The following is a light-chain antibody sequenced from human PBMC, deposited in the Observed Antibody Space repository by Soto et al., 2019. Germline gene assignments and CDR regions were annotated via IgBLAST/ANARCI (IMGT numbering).Light chain of an antibody. CDR3: QQNNSYRT. J-gene: IGKJ1*01. Sequence: DIPMTQSPSTLSASVGDIVTITCRASQSISSRLAWYQQKPGKAPRLLIYDASSMASGVPARFSGSGSGTEFTRTISSLPPDDLANYYCQQNNSYRTFGQGTKVEIK. CDR2: DAS. V-gene: IGKV1-5*01. CDR1: QSISSR.